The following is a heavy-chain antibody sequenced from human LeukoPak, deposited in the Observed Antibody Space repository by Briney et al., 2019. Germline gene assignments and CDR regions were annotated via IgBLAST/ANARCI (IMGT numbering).Heavy chain of an antibody. CDR3: ARAWSSSWYPYYFDY. CDR2: IKQDGSEN. V-gene: IGHV3-7*01. D-gene: IGHD6-13*01. CDR1: GFTFSSYW. Sequence: PGGSLRLSCAASGFTFSSYWMSWVRQAPGKGLEWVANIKQDGSENYYVDSVKGRFTISRDNAKNSLYLQMNSLRAEDTAVYYCARAWSSSWYPYYFDYWGQGTLVTVSS. J-gene: IGHJ4*02.